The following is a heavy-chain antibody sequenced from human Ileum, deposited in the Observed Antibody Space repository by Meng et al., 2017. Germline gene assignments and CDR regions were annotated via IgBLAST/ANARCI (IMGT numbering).Heavy chain of an antibody. CDR1: GFSISDDH. CDR2: ISKTSIYI. V-gene: IGHV3-11*01. Sequence: VGLVEAGGDLVKPGGSLPLCCAASGFSISDDHITWIRQAPGKGLEWISYISKTSIYIYYTDSVKGRFTISRDNAKDSVCLQMNSLRAEDTAVYYCARDGGHRRFDVWGQGTLVTVSS. D-gene: IGHD3-16*01. J-gene: IGHJ5*02. CDR3: ARDGGHRRFDV.